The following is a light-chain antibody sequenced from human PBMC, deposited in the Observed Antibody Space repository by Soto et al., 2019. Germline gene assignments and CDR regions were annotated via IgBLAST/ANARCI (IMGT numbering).Light chain of an antibody. V-gene: IGKV3-11*01. CDR2: DAS. J-gene: IGKJ4*01. Sequence: DIVLTQSPATLALSPGERATLSCRASQTVGIYLAWYQHKPGQAPRLLIYDASIRATGIPARFSGSGSGTDFTLTISSLEPEDFAVYYCQQRAGWPPLSFDGGSKVQIK. CDR3: QQRAGWPPLS. CDR1: QTVGIY.